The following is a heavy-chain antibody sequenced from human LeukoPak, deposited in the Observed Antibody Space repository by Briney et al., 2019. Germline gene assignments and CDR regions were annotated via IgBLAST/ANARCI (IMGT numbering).Heavy chain of an antibody. CDR3: ATSITMIVVVILDY. Sequence: ASVKVSCKVSGYTLTELSMHWVRQAPGKGLEWMGGFDPEDGETIYAQKFQGRVTMTEDTSADTAYMELSSLRSEDTAVYYCATSITMIVVVILDYWGQGTLVTVSS. D-gene: IGHD3-22*01. CDR1: GYTLTELS. V-gene: IGHV1-24*01. CDR2: FDPEDGET. J-gene: IGHJ4*02.